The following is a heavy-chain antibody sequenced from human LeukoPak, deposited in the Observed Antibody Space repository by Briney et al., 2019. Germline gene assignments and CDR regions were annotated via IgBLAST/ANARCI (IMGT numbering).Heavy chain of an antibody. V-gene: IGHV3-23*01. CDR3: ARAGGYYYYFYMDV. J-gene: IGHJ6*03. CDR1: GFTFSEYA. CDR2: TGGPGHDT. D-gene: IGHD2-15*01. Sequence: GGSLRLSCAASGFTFSEYAMSWVRQAPGKGLEWVSATGGPGHDTYYVDSVKGRFTISRDNSKNTVYLQMNSLRAEDTAVYYCARAGGYYYYFYMDVWGKGTTVTVSS.